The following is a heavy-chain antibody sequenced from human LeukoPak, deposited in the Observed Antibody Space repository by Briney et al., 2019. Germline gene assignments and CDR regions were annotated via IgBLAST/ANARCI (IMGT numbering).Heavy chain of an antibody. Sequence: SSVKVSCKASGGTFSSYAISWVRQAPGQGLEWMGGIIPIFGTANYAQKFQGRVTITADESTSTAYMELSSLRSEDTAVYYCARDAMIYYYDSSGYYNYWGQGALVTVSS. CDR1: GGTFSSYA. CDR3: ARDAMIYYYDSSGYYNY. CDR2: IIPIFGTA. J-gene: IGHJ4*02. V-gene: IGHV1-69*01. D-gene: IGHD3-22*01.